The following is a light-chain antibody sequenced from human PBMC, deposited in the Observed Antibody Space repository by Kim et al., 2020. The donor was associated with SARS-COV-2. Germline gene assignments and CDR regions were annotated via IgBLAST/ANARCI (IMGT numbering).Light chain of an antibody. CDR2: LNSDGSH. CDR3: QTWGTGTVV. Sequence: QLVLTQSPSASASLGASVKFTCTLSSGHSSYAIAWHQQQPEKGPRYLMKLNSDGSHSKGDGIPDRFSGSSSGAERYLTISSLQSEDEADYYCQTWGTGTVVFGGGTQLTVL. V-gene: IGLV4-69*01. J-gene: IGLJ2*01. CDR1: SGHSSYA.